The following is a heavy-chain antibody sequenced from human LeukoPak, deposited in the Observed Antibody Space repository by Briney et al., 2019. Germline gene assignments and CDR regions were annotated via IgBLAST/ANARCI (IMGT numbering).Heavy chain of an antibody. CDR1: GFTFSSYA. J-gene: IGHJ4*02. V-gene: IGHV3-30*04. CDR3: AIFRGYDILAGYYPLDY. CDR2: ISYDGSNK. Sequence: GRPLRLSCAASGFTFSSYALHWVRQAPGKGLERVAVISYDGSNKYYADSVKGRFTISRDNSKNTLYLQMNSLRAEDTAVYYCAIFRGYDILAGYYPLDYCGQGTLVTVSS. D-gene: IGHD3-9*01.